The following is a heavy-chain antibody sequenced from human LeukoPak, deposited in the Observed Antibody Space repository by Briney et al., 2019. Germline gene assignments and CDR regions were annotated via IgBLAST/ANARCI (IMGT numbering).Heavy chain of an antibody. CDR2: VIASGTYT. CDR1: GFNFNVFD. CDR3: ARNTTDRPYDF. Sequence: GGSLRLSCAASGFNFNVFDMTWVRQAPGKGLEWLSTVIASGTYTYYAHSVKGRFTISRDNSKNTLHLQMDSLRVEDTAVYFCARNTTDRPYDFWGQGTLVTVSS. J-gene: IGHJ4*02. D-gene: IGHD1/OR15-1a*01. V-gene: IGHV3-23*01.